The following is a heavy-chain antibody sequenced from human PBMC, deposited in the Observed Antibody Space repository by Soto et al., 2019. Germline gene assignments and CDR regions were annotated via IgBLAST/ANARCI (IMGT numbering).Heavy chain of an antibody. V-gene: IGHV4-34*01. CDR3: ARGGQLVRRFDY. CDR2: INHSGST. J-gene: IGHJ4*02. Sequence: QVQLQQWGAGLLKPSETLSLTCAVYGGTFSGYYWSWIRQPPGKGLEWMGEINHSGSTNYNPSLKRRVTTSVDTSKNQFPLKLSSVTAADTAVYYCARGGQLVRRFDYWGQGTLVTVSS. D-gene: IGHD6-13*01. CDR1: GGTFSGYY.